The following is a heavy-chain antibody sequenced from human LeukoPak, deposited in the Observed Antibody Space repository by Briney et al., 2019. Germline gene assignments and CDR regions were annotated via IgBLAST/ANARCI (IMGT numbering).Heavy chain of an antibody. Sequence: ASVKVSCKASGYTFTSYAMHWVRQAPGQRLEWMGWINAGNGNTKYSQKFQGRVTITRDTSASTAYMELSSLRSEDTAVYYCAREPVPAAPYYYYYGMDVWGQGTTVTVSS. J-gene: IGHJ6*02. D-gene: IGHD2-2*01. CDR3: AREPVPAAPYYYYYGMDV. CDR1: GYTFTSYA. V-gene: IGHV1-3*01. CDR2: INAGNGNT.